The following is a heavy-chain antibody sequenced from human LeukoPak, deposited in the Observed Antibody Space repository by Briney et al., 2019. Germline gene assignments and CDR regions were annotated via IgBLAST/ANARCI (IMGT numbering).Heavy chain of an antibody. CDR1: GYTFTNYD. J-gene: IGHJ4*02. D-gene: IGHD7-27*01. V-gene: IGHV1-8*01. CDR2: MSPNNGDT. CDR3: ARNPPRTGDFNS. Sequence: ASVKVSCRTSGYTFTNYDINWVRQATGQGLEWLGWMSPNNGDTGYAQKFQGRVTMTRDTSTNTAYMELSGLTSEDTAVYYCARNPPRTGDFNSWGQGALVTVSS.